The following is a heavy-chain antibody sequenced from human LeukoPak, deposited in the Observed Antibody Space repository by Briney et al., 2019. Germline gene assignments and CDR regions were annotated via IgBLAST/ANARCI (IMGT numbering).Heavy chain of an antibody. Sequence: SETLSLTCTVSGGSFSSGSYYWSWIRQPPGKGVEWVGYVFYSGSTNYNPSLKSRVTISVDTSKNPFSLKLSSVTAADTAVYYCVRGGYYDTSGYYYWGQGTLVTVSS. D-gene: IGHD3-22*01. J-gene: IGHJ4*02. CDR1: GGSFSSGSYY. V-gene: IGHV4-61*01. CDR3: VRGGYYDTSGYYY. CDR2: VFYSGST.